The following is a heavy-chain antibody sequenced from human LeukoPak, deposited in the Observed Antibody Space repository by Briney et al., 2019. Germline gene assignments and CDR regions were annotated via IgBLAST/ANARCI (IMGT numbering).Heavy chain of an antibody. CDR2: ISYDGRNT. D-gene: IGHD3-22*01. CDR3: AKDSSSGYPFQD. Sequence: PGGTLRLSCAASGFTFSNYGMHWVRQAPAKGREGVAVISYDGRNTYYADSVKGRFTISRDNSKKTLYLQMNSLRAEDTAVYFCAKDSSSGYPFQDWGQGTLVTVSS. CDR1: GFTFSNYG. V-gene: IGHV3-30*18. J-gene: IGHJ1*01.